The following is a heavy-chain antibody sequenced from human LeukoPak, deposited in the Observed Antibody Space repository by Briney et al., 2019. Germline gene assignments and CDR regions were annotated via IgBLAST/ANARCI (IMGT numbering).Heavy chain of an antibody. V-gene: IGHV4-39*07. Sequence: PSETLSLTCNVSGGSIRSSSYYWAWIRQPPGKGLEWIGTIFFSGSTYYNPSLKSRVTISVDTSKNQFSLKLSSVTAADTAVYYCATADDSSGLDAFDIWGQGTMVTVSS. J-gene: IGHJ3*02. CDR1: GGSIRSSSYY. CDR3: ATADDSSGLDAFDI. CDR2: IFFSGST. D-gene: IGHD3-22*01.